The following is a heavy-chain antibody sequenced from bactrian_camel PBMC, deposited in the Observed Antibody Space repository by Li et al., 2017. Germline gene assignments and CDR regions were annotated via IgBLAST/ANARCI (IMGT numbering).Heavy chain of an antibody. CDR2: IRRSGGET. J-gene: IGHJ4*01. V-gene: IGHV3-3*01. CDR1: GHSRGSNC. CDR3: AAARSYCHSRRLLPATNFEY. Sequence: HVQLVESGGGSVQTGGSLRLSCVVSGHSRGSNCVGWYRLPPGRAPAEREGIAAIRRSGGETWYAASVKGRFTISRDSAKNTVYLQMNSLKPEDTAMYYSAAARSYCHSRRLLPATNFEYWGQGTQV. D-gene: IGHD3*01.